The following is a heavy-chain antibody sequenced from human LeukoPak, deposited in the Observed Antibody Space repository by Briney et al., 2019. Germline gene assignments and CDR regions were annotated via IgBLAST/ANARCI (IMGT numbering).Heavy chain of an antibody. J-gene: IGHJ3*02. CDR2: ISWNSGSI. Sequence: GGSLRLSCAASGLTFDDYAMHWVRQAPGKGLEWVSGISWNSGSIGYADSVKGRFTISRDNAKNSLYLQMNSLRAEDTAFYHCVFSSYGPYLYGINIWGHGTMVTVSS. CDR1: GLTFDDYA. V-gene: IGHV3-9*01. CDR3: VFSSYGPYLYGINI. D-gene: IGHD2-8*01.